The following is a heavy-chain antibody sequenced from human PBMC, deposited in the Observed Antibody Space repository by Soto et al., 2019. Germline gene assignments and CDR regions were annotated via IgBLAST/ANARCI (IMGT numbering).Heavy chain of an antibody. CDR3: ARATRSGSPHFDH. CDR2: INPSGDST. CDR1: GYTFSNYY. D-gene: IGHD5-12*01. J-gene: IGHJ4*02. Sequence: ASVKVSCKGAGYTFSNYYMHWVRQAPGQGLEWMGIINPSGDSTSYAQEFQGRVTMTRETSTSTLYMEPSSLRSEDTAVYYCARATRSGSPHFDHWGQGTLVTVPQ. V-gene: IGHV1-46*01.